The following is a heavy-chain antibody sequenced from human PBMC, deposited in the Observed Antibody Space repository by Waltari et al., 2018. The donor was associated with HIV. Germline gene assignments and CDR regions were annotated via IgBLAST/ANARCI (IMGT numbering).Heavy chain of an antibody. CDR2: INPNSGGT. Sequence: QVQLVQSGAEVKKPEASVKVSCKASGYTFTGYYMHWVPQAPGPGLEWMGWINPNSGGTNYAQKFQGRVTMTRDTSISTAYMELGRLRSDDTAVYYCARGPRQWLGYYYYGMDVWGQGTTVTVSS. CDR3: ARGPRQWLGYYYYGMDV. D-gene: IGHD6-19*01. CDR1: GYTFTGYY. J-gene: IGHJ6*02. V-gene: IGHV1-2*02.